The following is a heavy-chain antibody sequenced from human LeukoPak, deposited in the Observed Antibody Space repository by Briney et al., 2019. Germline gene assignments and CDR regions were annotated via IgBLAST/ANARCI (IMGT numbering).Heavy chain of an antibody. CDR3: ARVRRYYYGMDV. Sequence: ASVKVSCKASGYTLTDYYIHWVRQAPGQGLEWMGWTNPNSGDTNSAQSFQGRVTMTRETSISTAYMELSRLRFDDTAVYYCARVRRYYYGMDVWGQGTTVTVSS. CDR1: GYTLTDYY. J-gene: IGHJ6*02. CDR2: TNPNSGDT. V-gene: IGHV1-2*02.